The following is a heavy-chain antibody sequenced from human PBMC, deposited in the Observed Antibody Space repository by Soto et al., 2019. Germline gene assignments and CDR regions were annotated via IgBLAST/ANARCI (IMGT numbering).Heavy chain of an antibody. CDR2: IYYSGST. J-gene: IGHJ4*02. CDR3: ARQPSI. Sequence: QVQLQESGPGLVKPSQTLSLTCTVSGVSISSVGYYWSWLRQHPGKVLEWIGYIYYSGSTYYNPSLKGRATISVDPSTNQCSLKLSSVTAADTAVYYCARQPSIWGQGTLVTVSS. CDR1: GVSISSVGYY. V-gene: IGHV4-31*03.